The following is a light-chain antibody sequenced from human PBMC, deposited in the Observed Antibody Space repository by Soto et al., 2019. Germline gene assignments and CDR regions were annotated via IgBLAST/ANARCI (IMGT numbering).Light chain of an antibody. J-gene: IGKJ1*01. CDR3: QQYGSSLTWT. CDR1: QSFSSSY. Sequence: EIVLTQSPGTLSLSPGERVTLSCRASQSFSSSYLAWYQQKPAQAARLLIYGAASRATGIPDRFSGSGSGTDFTLTISRLEPEDFAVYYCQQYGSSLTWTFGRGTKVDI. V-gene: IGKV3-20*01. CDR2: GAA.